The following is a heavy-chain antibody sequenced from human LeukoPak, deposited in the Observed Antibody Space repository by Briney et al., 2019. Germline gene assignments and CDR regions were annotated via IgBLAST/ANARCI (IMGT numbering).Heavy chain of an antibody. CDR1: GFTFSDHY. Sequence: PGGSLRLSCAASGFTFSDHYMDWVRQAPGKGLEWVGRTRNKANSYTTEYAASVKGRFTISRDDSKNSLYLQMNSLKTEDTAVYYCARGELWALSFDYWGQGTLVTVSS. CDR3: ARGELWALSFDY. D-gene: IGHD3-10*01. V-gene: IGHV3-72*01. CDR2: TRNKANSYTT. J-gene: IGHJ4*02.